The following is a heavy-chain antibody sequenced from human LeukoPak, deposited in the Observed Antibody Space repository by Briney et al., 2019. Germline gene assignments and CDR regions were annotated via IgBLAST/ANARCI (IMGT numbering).Heavy chain of an antibody. CDR3: ARAPMGTAALY. V-gene: IGHV1-8*02. J-gene: IGHJ4*02. D-gene: IGHD2-2*01. CDR2: MNPVSGDA. CDR1: GYTFSNFD. Sequence: ASAKVSCKASGYTFSNFDINWVRQAPGQGLEWMGWMNPVSGDAGSAQKFQGRVTLTRNTSISTAYMELGSLRSDDTALYYCARAPMGTAALYWGQGTLVTVSS.